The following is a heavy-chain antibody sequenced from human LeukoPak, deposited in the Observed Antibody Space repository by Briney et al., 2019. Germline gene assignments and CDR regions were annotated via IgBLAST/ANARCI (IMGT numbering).Heavy chain of an antibody. CDR2: IYTSGST. CDR3: AREMFQYYDSSGPLRD. V-gene: IGHV4-4*07. D-gene: IGHD3-22*01. Sequence: AETLSLTCTVSGGSISSYYWSWLRQPAGKGLEWVGCIYTSGSTNYNPSLQRRVTISVDTSKNQFSLKLSSLTAADTAVYYCAREMFQYYDSSGPLRDWGQGTLVTVSS. J-gene: IGHJ4*02. CDR1: GGSISSYY.